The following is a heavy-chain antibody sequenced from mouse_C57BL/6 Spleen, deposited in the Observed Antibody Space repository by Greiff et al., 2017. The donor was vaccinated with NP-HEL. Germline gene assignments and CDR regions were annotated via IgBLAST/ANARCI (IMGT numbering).Heavy chain of an antibody. D-gene: IGHD1-1*01. Sequence: EVQLQQSGPELVKPGDSVKISCKASGYSFTGYFMNWVMQSHGKSLEWIGRINPYNGDTFYNQKFKGKATLTVDKSSSTAHMELRSLTSEDSAVYYCARSYYYGSSPYWYFDVWGTGTTVTVSS. J-gene: IGHJ1*03. CDR3: ARSYYYGSSPYWYFDV. V-gene: IGHV1-20*01. CDR1: GYSFTGYF. CDR2: INPYNGDT.